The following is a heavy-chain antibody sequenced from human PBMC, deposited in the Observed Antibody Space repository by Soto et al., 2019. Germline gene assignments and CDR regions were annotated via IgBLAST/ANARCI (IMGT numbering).Heavy chain of an antibody. CDR3: AIAVAGTHGMDV. CDR2: IIPILGIT. Sequence: QVQLVQSGAEVKKHESSVKVSCKASGGTFSSYTISWVRQAPGQGLEWMGRIIPILGITNYAQKFQGRVTITADKSTSTAYMELSSLRSEDTAVYYCAIAVAGTHGMDVWGQGTTVTVSS. V-gene: IGHV1-69*02. CDR1: GGTFSSYT. D-gene: IGHD6-19*01. J-gene: IGHJ6*02.